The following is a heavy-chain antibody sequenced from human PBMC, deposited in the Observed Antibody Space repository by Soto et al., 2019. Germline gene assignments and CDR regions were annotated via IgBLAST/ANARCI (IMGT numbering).Heavy chain of an antibody. D-gene: IGHD2-15*01. CDR3: ARAEWGGGSCYSGNWFDP. J-gene: IGHJ5*02. CDR1: GYTFTSYG. CDR2: INPNSGGT. V-gene: IGHV1-2*04. Sequence: ASVKVSCKASGYTFTSYGISWVRQAPGQGLEWMGWINPNSGGTNYAQKFQGWVTMTRDTSISTAYMELSRLRSDDTAVYYCARAEWGGGSCYSGNWFDPWGQGTRVTVSS.